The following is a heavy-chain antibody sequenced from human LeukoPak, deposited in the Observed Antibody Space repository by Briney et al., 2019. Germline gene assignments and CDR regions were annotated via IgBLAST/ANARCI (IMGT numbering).Heavy chain of an antibody. D-gene: IGHD5-18*01. CDR2: INPSGGST. CDR1: GYTFTSYY. J-gene: IGHJ6*02. CDR3: AREVDTAMVVGYYYYYGMDV. V-gene: IGHV1-46*01. Sequence: EASVKVSCKASGYTFTSYYMHWVRQAPGQGLEWMGIINPSGGSTSYAQKFQGRVTMTRDTSTSTVYMELSSLRSEDTAVYYCAREVDTAMVVGYYYYYGMDVWGQGTTVTVSS.